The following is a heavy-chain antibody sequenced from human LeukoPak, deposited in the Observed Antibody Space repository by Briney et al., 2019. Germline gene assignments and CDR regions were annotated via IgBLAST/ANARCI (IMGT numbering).Heavy chain of an antibody. CDR1: GFTVRTNY. CDR2: IYNDGDT. Sequence: GGSLRLSCAASGFTVRTNYMTWVRQAPGKGLEWVSIIYNDGDTYYADSVKGRFSISRDDSKNMIYLQMNSLRADDTAVYYCARDPFFMASAPFDYWGQGTLVTVSS. D-gene: IGHD6-6*01. J-gene: IGHJ4*02. V-gene: IGHV3-66*01. CDR3: ARDPFFMASAPFDY.